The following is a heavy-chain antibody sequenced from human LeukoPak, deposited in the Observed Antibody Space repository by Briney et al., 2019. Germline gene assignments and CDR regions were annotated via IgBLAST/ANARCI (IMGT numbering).Heavy chain of an antibody. Sequence: GASVKVSCKASGYTFTSYGISWVRQAPGQGLEWMGWISAYNGNTNYAQKLQGRVTMTTDTSTSTAYMELRSLRSDDTAVYYRARDNRITVARSPFDYWGQGTLVTVSS. J-gene: IGHJ4*02. CDR2: ISAYNGNT. D-gene: IGHD4-23*01. CDR1: GYTFTSYG. V-gene: IGHV1-18*01. CDR3: ARDNRITVARSPFDY.